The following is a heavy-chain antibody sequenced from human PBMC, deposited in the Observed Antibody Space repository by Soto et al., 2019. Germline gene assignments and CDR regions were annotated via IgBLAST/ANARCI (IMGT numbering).Heavy chain of an antibody. D-gene: IGHD1-26*01. CDR3: ARDDSGSSPLYYFDY. V-gene: IGHV3-21*01. J-gene: IGHJ4*02. Sequence: EVQLVESGGGLVKPGGSLRLSCAASGFTFSSYSMNWVRQAPGKGLEWVSSISSSSSYISYADSVKGRFTISRDNARNSLYLQINSLRAEDTAVYYCARDDSGSSPLYYFDYWGQGTLVTVSS. CDR1: GFTFSSYS. CDR2: ISSSSSYI.